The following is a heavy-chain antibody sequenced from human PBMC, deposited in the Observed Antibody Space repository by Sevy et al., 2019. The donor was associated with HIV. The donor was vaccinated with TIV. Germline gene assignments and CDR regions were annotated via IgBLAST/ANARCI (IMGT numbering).Heavy chain of an antibody. CDR1: GFTYS. CDR3: ASQRGGYERLYYFDS. CDR2: ISGSSVTI. D-gene: IGHD5-12*01. V-gene: IGHV3-48*01. Sequence: GGSLRLSCVASGFTYSMNWVRQAPGKGLEWVSYISGSSVTIHYADSVKGRFTISRDNAKNSLYLPMNTLRAEDTAVYYCASQRGGYERLYYFDSWGQGTLVTVSS. J-gene: IGHJ4*02.